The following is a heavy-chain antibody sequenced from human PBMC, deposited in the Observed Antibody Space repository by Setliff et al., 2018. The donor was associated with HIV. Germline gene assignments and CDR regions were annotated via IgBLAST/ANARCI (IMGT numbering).Heavy chain of an antibody. D-gene: IGHD4-17*01. V-gene: IGHV4-34*01. Sequence: SETLSLTCAVYGGSFSGYYWNWIRQPPGKGLEWIGEINHSGSTNYNPSLKSRVTISVDTSKNQFSLKLSSVTAADTAVYYCAKKGNGDYHFDYWGQGTLVTVSS. CDR1: GGSFSGYY. CDR3: AKKGNGDYHFDY. J-gene: IGHJ4*02. CDR2: INHSGST.